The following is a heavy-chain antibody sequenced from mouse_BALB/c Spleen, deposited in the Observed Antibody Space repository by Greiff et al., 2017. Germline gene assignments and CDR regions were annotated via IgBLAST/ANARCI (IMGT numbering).Heavy chain of an antibody. J-gene: IGHJ4*01. CDR1: GYTFTSYT. CDR2: INPSSGYT. V-gene: IGHV1-4*02. D-gene: IGHD2-14*01. CDR3: ARAYYRYDGNWTDDYYAMDY. Sequence: QVQLQQSAAELARPGASVKMSCKASGYTFTSYTMHWVKQRPGQGLEWIGYINPSSGYTEYNQKFKDKTTLTADKSSSTAYMQLSSLTSEDSAVYYCARAYYRYDGNWTDDYYAMDYWGQGTSVTVAS.